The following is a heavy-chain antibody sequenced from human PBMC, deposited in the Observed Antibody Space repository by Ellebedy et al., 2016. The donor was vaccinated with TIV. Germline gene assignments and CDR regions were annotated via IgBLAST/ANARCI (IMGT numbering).Heavy chain of an antibody. CDR1: GGTFSSYA. J-gene: IGHJ6*02. D-gene: IGHD5-12*01. CDR3: ARGAAVATIRLYYYYGMDV. CDR2: IIPIFGTA. V-gene: IGHV1-69*13. Sequence: ASVKVSCXASGGTFSSYAISWVRQAPGQGLEWMGGIIPIFGTANYAQKFQGRVTITADESTSTAYMELSSLRSEDTAVYYCARGAAVATIRLYYYYGMDVWGQGTTVTVSS.